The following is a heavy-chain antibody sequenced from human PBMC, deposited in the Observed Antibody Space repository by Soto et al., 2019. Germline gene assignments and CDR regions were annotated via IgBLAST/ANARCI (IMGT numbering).Heavy chain of an antibody. V-gene: IGHV3-7*01. CDR1: GFPFSSYG. CDR3: ARAADYGDYNDAFDI. CDR2: IKQDGSEK. D-gene: IGHD4-17*01. J-gene: IGHJ3*02. Sequence: GRPLRLSCVASGFPFSSYGMHWVRPTPGKGLEWVANIKQDGSEKYYVDSVKGRFTISRDNAKNSLYLQMNSLRAEDTAVYYCARAADYGDYNDAFDIWGQGTMVTVSS.